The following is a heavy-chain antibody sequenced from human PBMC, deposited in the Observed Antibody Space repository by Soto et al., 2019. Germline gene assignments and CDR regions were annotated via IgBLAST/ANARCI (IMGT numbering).Heavy chain of an antibody. CDR3: ARSTGYGDSYFDY. V-gene: IGHV4-59*01. CDR2: MYYGRST. D-gene: IGHD4-17*01. J-gene: IGHJ4*02. CDR1: AGTTRRSY. Sequence: PETLSLPCTVSAGTTRRSYWNWIRQSPGKGLEWFGYMYYGRSTNYNPSLKSRVTISGDTSKNQFSLKLSSVTAADTTVYYCARSTGYGDSYFDYWGQG.